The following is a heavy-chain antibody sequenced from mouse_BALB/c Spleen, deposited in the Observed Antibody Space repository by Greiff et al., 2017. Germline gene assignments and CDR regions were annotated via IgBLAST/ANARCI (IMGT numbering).Heavy chain of an antibody. CDR1: GFTFSDFY. J-gene: IGHJ2*01. CDR3: ARMIYDGYYAIFDY. D-gene: IGHD2-3*01. CDR2: SRNKANDYTT. Sequence: EVMLVESGGGLVQPGGSLRLSCATSGFTFSDFYMEWVRQPPGKRLEWIAASRNKANDYTTEYSASVKGRFIVSRDTSQSILYLQMNALRAEDTAIYYCARMIYDGYYAIFDYWGQGTTLTVSS. V-gene: IGHV7-1*02.